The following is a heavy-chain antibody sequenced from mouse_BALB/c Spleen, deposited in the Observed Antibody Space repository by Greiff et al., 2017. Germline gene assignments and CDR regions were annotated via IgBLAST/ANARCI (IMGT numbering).Heavy chain of an antibody. CDR3: AREGYGNYFAWFAY. CDR1: GYSITSGYY. Sequence: EVKVEESGPGLVKPSQSLSLTCSVTGYSITSGYYWNWIRQFPGNKLEWMGYISYDGSNNYNPSLKNRISITRDTSKNQFFLKLNSVTTEDTATYYCAREGYGNYFAWFAYWGQGTLVTVSA. V-gene: IGHV3-6*02. D-gene: IGHD2-10*02. J-gene: IGHJ3*01. CDR2: ISYDGSN.